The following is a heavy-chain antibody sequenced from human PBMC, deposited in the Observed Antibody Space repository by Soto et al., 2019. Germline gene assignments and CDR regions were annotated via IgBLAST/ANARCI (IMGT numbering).Heavy chain of an antibody. J-gene: IGHJ6*02. V-gene: IGHV4-61*08. CDR2: IYYSGST. CDR3: ARLLYGDYVRGNYYYGMDV. Sequence: SETLSLTCTVSGGSISSGDYYWSWIRQPLGKGLEWIGYIYYSGSTNYNPSLKSRVTISVDTSKNQFSLKLSSVTAADTAVYYCARLLYGDYVRGNYYYGMDVWGQGTTVTAP. D-gene: IGHD4-17*01. CDR1: GGSISSGDYY.